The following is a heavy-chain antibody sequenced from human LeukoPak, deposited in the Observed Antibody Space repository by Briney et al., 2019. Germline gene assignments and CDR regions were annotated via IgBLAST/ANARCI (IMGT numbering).Heavy chain of an antibody. CDR3: AKYSVATITFLD. D-gene: IGHD5-12*01. CDR2: INADGTDK. Sequence: GGSLRLSCAASGLTFSSFWMSWVRQAPGKGLEWVANINADGTDKNYVDSVKGRFTISRDNSKNTLYLQMNSLRAEDTAVYYCAKYSVATITFLDWGQGTLVTVSS. CDR1: GLTFSSFW. V-gene: IGHV3-7*03. J-gene: IGHJ4*02.